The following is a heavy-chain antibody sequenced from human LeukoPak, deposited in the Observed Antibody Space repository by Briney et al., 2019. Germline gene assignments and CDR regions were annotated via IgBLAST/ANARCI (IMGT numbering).Heavy chain of an antibody. CDR3: AREPHSYYDFWSGFTNRGAYFDY. J-gene: IGHJ4*02. CDR1: GFTFSSYG. Sequence: PGGSLRLSCAASGFTFSSYGMHWVRQAPGKGLEWVAVIWYDGSNKYYADSVKGRFTISRDNSKNTLYLQMNSLRAEDTPVYYCAREPHSYYDFWSGFTNRGAYFDYWGQGTLVTVSS. V-gene: IGHV3-33*01. D-gene: IGHD3-3*01. CDR2: IWYDGSNK.